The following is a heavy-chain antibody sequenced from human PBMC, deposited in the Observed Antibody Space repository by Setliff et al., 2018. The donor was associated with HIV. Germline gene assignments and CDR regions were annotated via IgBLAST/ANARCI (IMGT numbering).Heavy chain of an antibody. CDR3: TRGGIYCGNDGCHRYFFDF. Sequence: ASVKVSCKTSGDLFTSYAFNWVRQAPGQGLEWMGWINTYNGHTNYAEKFQDRVTMTTDTSTRTVHMELRRLTSDDTALYYCTRGGIYCGNDGCHRYFFDFWGQGTLVTVSS. V-gene: IGHV1-18*01. D-gene: IGHD2-21*01. J-gene: IGHJ4*02. CDR1: GDLFTSYA. CDR2: INTYNGHT.